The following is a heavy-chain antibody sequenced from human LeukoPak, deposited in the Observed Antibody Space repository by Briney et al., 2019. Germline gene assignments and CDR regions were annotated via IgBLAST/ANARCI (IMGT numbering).Heavy chain of an antibody. D-gene: IGHD4-17*01. V-gene: IGHV3-30*02. CDR3: AKPYGDYVDY. J-gene: IGHJ4*02. Sequence: GGSLRLSCAASGFTFSSYGMHWVRQAPGKGLEWVAFIRYDGSNKHYADSVKGRFTISRDNSKNTLYLQMNSLRAEDTAVYYCAKPYGDYVDYWGQGTLVTVSS. CDR2: IRYDGSNK. CDR1: GFTFSSYG.